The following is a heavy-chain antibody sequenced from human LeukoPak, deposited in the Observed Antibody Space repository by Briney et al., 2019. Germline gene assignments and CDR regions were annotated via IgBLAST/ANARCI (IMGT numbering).Heavy chain of an antibody. CDR2: IIPIFGTA. D-gene: IGHD1-20*01. V-gene: IGHV1-69*13. CDR3: ARGNWNDGDHHYYYYYMDV. Sequence: GASVKVSCKASGGTFSSYAISWVRQAPGQGLEWMGGIIPIFGTANYAQKFQGRVTITADESTSTAYMELSSLRSEDTAVYYCARGNWNDGDHHYYYYYMDVWGKGTTVTISS. CDR1: GGTFSSYA. J-gene: IGHJ6*03.